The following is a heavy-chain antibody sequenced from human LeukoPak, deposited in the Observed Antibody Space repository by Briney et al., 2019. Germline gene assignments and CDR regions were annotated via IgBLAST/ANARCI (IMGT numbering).Heavy chain of an antibody. J-gene: IGHJ4*02. CDR3: ARDRGYCSSTSCYFGGGYFDY. V-gene: IGHV3-21*01. CDR1: GFTFSSYS. D-gene: IGHD2-2*01. CDR2: ISSSSSYI. Sequence: GGSLRLSCAASGFTFSSYSMNWVRQAPGKGLEWVSSISSSSSYIYHADSVKGRFTISRDNAKNSLYLQMNSLRAEDTAVYYCARDRGYCSSTSCYFGGGYFDYWGQGTLVTVSS.